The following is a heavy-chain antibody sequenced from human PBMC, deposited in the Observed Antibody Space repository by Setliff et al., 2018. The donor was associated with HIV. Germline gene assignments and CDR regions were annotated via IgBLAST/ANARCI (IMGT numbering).Heavy chain of an antibody. Sequence: SETLSLTCTVSGGSISSSSYYWGWIRQPPGKGLEWIGDYYYSGNTYYNPSLKSRVTISVDTSKNQFSLKLSSVTAADTAVYYCASSRRRTFDYWGQGTLVTVSA. V-gene: IGHV4-39*07. CDR3: ASSRRRTFDY. CDR1: GGSISSSSYY. J-gene: IGHJ4*02. CDR2: YYYSGNT.